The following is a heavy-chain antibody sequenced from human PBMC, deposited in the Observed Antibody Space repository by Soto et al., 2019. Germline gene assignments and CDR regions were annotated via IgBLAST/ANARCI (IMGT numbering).Heavy chain of an antibody. V-gene: IGHV3-21*01. CDR2: ISSSSSYI. D-gene: IGHD6-13*01. CDR1: GFTFSSYS. CDR3: ASLPQPGIAAAGWNY. J-gene: IGHJ4*02. Sequence: PRGSLRLSCAASGFTFSSYSMNWGRKAPGKGLGWGSSISSSSSYIYYADSVKGRFTISRDNAKTSRFLQMNSLRAEDTAVYYCASLPQPGIAAAGWNYWGQGTLVTVSS.